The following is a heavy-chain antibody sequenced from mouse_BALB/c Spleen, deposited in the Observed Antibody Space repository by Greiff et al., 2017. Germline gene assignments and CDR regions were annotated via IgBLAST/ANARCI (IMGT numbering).Heavy chain of an antibody. CDR2: INPSTGYT. CDR3: ARYYYGSSYNFDY. V-gene: IGHV1-7*01. Sequence: VQRVESGAELAKPGASVKMSCKASGYTFTSYWMHWVKQRPGQGLEWIGYINPSTGYTEYNQKFKDKATLTADKSSSTAYMQLSSLTSEDSAVYYCARYYYGSSYNFDYWGQGTTLTVSS. D-gene: IGHD1-1*01. J-gene: IGHJ2*01. CDR1: GYTFTSYW.